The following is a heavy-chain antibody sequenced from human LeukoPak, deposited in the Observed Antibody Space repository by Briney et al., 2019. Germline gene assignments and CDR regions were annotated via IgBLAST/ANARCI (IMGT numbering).Heavy chain of an antibody. CDR2: MNPRGST. CDR1: GGSFSSHY. V-gene: IGHV4-34*01. D-gene: IGHD6-19*01. CDR3: ARGLRQGSAWSWGPKEKSYQYMDV. Sequence: SETLSLTCGVSGGSFSSHYWTWIRQPPGKGLEWVGEMNPRGSTNYNPSLESRVTVSADTSRNQLSLSLPSVTAADSAVYFCARGLRQGSAWSWGPKEKSYQYMDVWGTGTTVIVSS. J-gene: IGHJ6*04.